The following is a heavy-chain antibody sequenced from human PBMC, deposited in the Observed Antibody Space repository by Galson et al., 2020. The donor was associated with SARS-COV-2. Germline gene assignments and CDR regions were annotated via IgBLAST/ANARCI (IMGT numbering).Heavy chain of an antibody. J-gene: IGHJ4*02. D-gene: IGHD6-6*01. Sequence: GGSLRLSCAASGFTFSSYAMHWVRQAPGMGLEYVSAISTNGGSTYYANSVKGRFTISRDNSKNTLYLQMGSLRAEDMAVYYCARGGSSSYDYWGQGTLVTVSS. V-gene: IGHV3-64*01. CDR3: ARGGSSSYDY. CDR2: ISTNGGST. CDR1: GFTFSSYA.